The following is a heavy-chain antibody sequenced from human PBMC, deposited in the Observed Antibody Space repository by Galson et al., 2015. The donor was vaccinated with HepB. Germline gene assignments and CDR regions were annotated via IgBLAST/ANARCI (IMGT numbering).Heavy chain of an antibody. Sequence: SVKVSCKASGYTFTSHGISWVRQAPGHGLEWMGWISADNRNTDYAQKFQGRVTLTTDTSTSTVYMELRSLRSDDTAVYYCARGSYDFWSGYYSDYYYYMDVWGKGTTVTVSS. CDR1: GYTFTSHG. D-gene: IGHD3-3*01. CDR2: ISADNRNT. V-gene: IGHV1-18*01. CDR3: ARGSYDFWSGYYSDYYYYMDV. J-gene: IGHJ6*03.